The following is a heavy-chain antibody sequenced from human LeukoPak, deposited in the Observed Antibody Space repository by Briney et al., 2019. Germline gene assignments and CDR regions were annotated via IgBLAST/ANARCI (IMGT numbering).Heavy chain of an antibody. J-gene: IGHJ3*02. Sequence: ASVKVSCKASGGTFSSYAISWVRQAPGQGLEWMGGIIPIFGTANYAQKFQGRVTITADESTSTAYMELSSLRSEDTAVYYCAKYCSSTSCRDAFDIWGQGTMVTVSS. CDR2: IIPIFGTA. CDR1: GGTFSSYA. CDR3: AKYCSSTSCRDAFDI. V-gene: IGHV1-69*13. D-gene: IGHD2-2*01.